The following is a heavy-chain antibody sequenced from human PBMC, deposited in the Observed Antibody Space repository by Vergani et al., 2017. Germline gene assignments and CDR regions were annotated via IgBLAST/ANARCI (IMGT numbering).Heavy chain of an antibody. CDR2: ISWNSGSI. V-gene: IGHV3-9*01. CDR3: AKGYRGSYYSLTPPDY. J-gene: IGHJ4*02. Sequence: EVQLVESGGGLVQPGRSLRLSCAASGFTFDDYAMHWVRQAPGKGLEWVSGISWNSGSIGYADSVKGRFTISRDNAKNSLYLQMNSLRAEDTALYYCAKGYRGSYYSLTPPDYWGQGTLVTVSS. CDR1: GFTFDDYA. D-gene: IGHD1-26*01.